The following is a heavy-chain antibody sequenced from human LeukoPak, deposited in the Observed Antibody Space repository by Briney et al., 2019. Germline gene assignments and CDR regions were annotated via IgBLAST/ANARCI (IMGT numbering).Heavy chain of an antibody. CDR1: EFTFSNYA. CDR3: AKDGTSHFDY. CDR2: IRYDEGIK. D-gene: IGHD6-13*01. V-gene: IGHV3-30*02. J-gene: IGHJ4*02. Sequence: GGSLRLSCAASEFTFSNYAMSWVRQAPGKGLEWVSFIRYDEGIKYYADSVKGRFTISRDTSKNTLYLQMNSLRPEDTAVYYCAKDGTSHFDYWGQGTLVIVSS.